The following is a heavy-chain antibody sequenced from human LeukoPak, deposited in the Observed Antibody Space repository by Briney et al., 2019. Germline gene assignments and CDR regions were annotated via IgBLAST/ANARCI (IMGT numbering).Heavy chain of an antibody. D-gene: IGHD2-8*01. CDR1: GGSISTYY. V-gene: IGHV4-59*01. CDR2: IYYSGST. Sequence: SETLSLTCTVSGGSISTYYWSWIRQPPGKGLEWIGYIYYSGSTNYSPSLQSRVTISVDTSRKQFSLRLSSVTAADTAMYYCARSGTKTNGFDYWGQGTLVTVSS. CDR3: ARSGTKTNGFDY. J-gene: IGHJ4*02.